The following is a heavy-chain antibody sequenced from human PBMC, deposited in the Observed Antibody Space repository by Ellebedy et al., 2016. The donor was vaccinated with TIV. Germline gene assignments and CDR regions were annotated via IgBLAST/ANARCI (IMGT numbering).Heavy chain of an antibody. J-gene: IGHJ4*02. Sequence: AASVKVSCKASGYTFTGYYMHWVRQAPGQGLEWMGWINPNSGGTNYAQKFQGRVTMTRDTSISTAYMELSRLRSDDTAVYYCARGPHVVRGVINNFDYWGQGTLVTVSS. CDR2: INPNSGGT. D-gene: IGHD3-10*01. CDR3: ARGPHVVRGVINNFDY. CDR1: GYTFTGYY. V-gene: IGHV1-2*02.